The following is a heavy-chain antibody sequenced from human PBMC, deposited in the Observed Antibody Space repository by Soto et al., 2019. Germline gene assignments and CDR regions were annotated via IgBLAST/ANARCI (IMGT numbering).Heavy chain of an antibody. V-gene: IGHV3-23*01. Sequence: GGSLRLSCAASGFTFSSYAMSWVRQAPGKGLEWVSAISGSGGSTYYADSVKGRFTISRDNSRNTLFLEMNSLRGDDMAVYYCTGEVASGYWGQGTLVTVSS. D-gene: IGHD2-8*02. CDR2: ISGSGGST. J-gene: IGHJ4*02. CDR3: TGEVASGY. CDR1: GFTFSSYA.